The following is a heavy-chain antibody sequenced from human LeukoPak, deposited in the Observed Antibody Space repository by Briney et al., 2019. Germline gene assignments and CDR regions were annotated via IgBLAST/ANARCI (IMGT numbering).Heavy chain of an antibody. V-gene: IGHV4-4*02. J-gene: IGHJ4*02. CDR2: IYHSGST. CDR1: GGSISSSNR. D-gene: IGHD5-18*01. CDR3: AREGDSSETGWN. Sequence: PSETLSLTCAVSGGSISSSNRWSWVRQPPGKGLEWIGEIYHSGSTNYNPSLKSRVTISVDKSKNQFSLKLSSVTAADTAVYYCAREGDSSETGWNWGQGTLVTVSS.